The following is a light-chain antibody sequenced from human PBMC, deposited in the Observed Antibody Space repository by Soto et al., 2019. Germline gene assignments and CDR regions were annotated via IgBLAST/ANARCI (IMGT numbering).Light chain of an antibody. J-gene: IGKJ4*01. CDR1: QSVSSN. CDR2: GAS. V-gene: IGKV3D-15*01. CDR3: QQYNNWPPA. Sequence: EIVMTQSPATLSVSPGERATLSCRASQSVSSNLAWYQQNPGQAPRILIYGASTRATGIPARFSGSGSGTEFTLTISSLQSEDFAVYYCQQYNNWPPAFGGGTKVDIK.